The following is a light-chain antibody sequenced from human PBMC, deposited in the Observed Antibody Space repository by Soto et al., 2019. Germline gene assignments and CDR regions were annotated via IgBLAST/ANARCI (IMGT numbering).Light chain of an antibody. J-gene: IGKJ1*01. Sequence: EIGLTQSPGTLSLSPGERATLSCRASQSVSSSYLAWYQQKPGQAPRLLIYGASSRATGIPDRFSGSGSGTDFTFTISRLEPEDFAVYYCQQYGSSPGTFGQGTKVEI. CDR2: GAS. CDR1: QSVSSSY. V-gene: IGKV3-20*01. CDR3: QQYGSSPGT.